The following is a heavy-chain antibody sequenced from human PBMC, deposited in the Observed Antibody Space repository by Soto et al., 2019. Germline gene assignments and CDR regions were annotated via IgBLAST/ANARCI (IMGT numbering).Heavy chain of an antibody. Sequence: QVQLVESGGGVVQPGRSLRLSCAASGFTFSSYAMHWVRQAPGKGLEWVAVISYDGSNKYYADSVKGRFTISRDNSKNTLYLQMNSLRAEDTAVYYCXXXXXXXXMIVVVIFQXXXXXIWGQG. CDR1: GFTFSSYA. CDR3: XXXXXXXXMIVVVIFQXXXXXI. D-gene: IGHD3-22*01. V-gene: IGHV3-30-3*01. CDR2: ISYDGSNK. J-gene: IGHJ3*02.